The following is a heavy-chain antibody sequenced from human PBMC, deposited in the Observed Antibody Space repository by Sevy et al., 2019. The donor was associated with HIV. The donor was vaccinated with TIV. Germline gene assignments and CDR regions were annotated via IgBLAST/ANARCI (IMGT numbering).Heavy chain of an antibody. V-gene: IGHV3-11*01. D-gene: IGHD2-15*01. Sequence: GGSLRLSCAASGFTFSDYYMSWIRQAPGRGLEWIAYISIAGDIVYYADSVKGRFTISRDKAKNSLYLQLNSLRAEDTAVYYCARASADCSGGTCYSAVSNQYFQHWGQGTLVTVSS. J-gene: IGHJ1*01. CDR2: ISIAGDIV. CDR3: ARASADCSGGTCYSAVSNQYFQH. CDR1: GFTFSDYY.